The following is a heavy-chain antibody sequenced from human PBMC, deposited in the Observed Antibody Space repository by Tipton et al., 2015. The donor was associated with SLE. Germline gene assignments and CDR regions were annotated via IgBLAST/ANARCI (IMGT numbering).Heavy chain of an antibody. CDR3: ASLRGEQGSYYYYGMDV. CDR1: GGSISSYY. V-gene: IGHV4-59*08. CDR2: IYYSGST. J-gene: IGHJ6*02. D-gene: IGHD1/OR15-1a*01. Sequence: TLSLTCTVSGGSISSYYWSWIRQPPGKGLEWIGYIYYSGSTNYNPSLKSRVTISVDTSKNQFSLKLSSVTAADTAVYYCASLRGEQGSYYYYGMDVWGQGTTLTVSS.